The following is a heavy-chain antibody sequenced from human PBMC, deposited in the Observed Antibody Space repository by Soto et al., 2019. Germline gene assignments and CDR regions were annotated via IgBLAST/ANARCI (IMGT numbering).Heavy chain of an antibody. CDR2: IYSXGNT. CDR3: RRSSRYSTDV. V-gene: IGHV4-59*05. Sequence: PXXTLXLTCTVSGGSISSYYWSWIRQPPGKGLEWIXSIYSXGNTYYNPSLXXGVTIYAXXYKNQFSLNLISVTAADTAVYYCRRSSRYSTDVWGQGITVTVSS. J-gene: IGHJ6*01. CDR1: GGSISSYY. D-gene: IGHD6-19*01.